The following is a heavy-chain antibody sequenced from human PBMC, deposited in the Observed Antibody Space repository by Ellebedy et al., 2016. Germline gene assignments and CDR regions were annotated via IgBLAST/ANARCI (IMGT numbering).Heavy chain of an antibody. V-gene: IGHV1-18*01. J-gene: IGHJ6*03. CDR1: GYTFTSYG. D-gene: IGHD6-6*01. CDR2: ISAYNGNT. CDR3: ASIAARARNYYMDV. Sequence: ASVKVSCXASGYTFTSYGISWVRQAPGQGLEWMGWISAYNGNTNYAQKLQGRVTMTTDTSTSTAYMELRSLRSDDTAVYYCASIAARARNYYMDVWGKGTTVTVSS.